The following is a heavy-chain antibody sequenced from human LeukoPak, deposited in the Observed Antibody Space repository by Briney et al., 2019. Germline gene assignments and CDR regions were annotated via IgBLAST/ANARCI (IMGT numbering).Heavy chain of an antibody. D-gene: IGHD3-10*01. J-gene: IGHJ4*02. Sequence: PGGSLRLSCAASGFTFSSYEMNWVRQAPGKGLEWVSYISSSGSTIYYADSVKGRFTISRDNAKSPLYLQMNSLRAEDTAVYYCARGSARLMVRGVVDYWGQGTLVTVSS. CDR3: ARGSARLMVRGVVDY. CDR2: ISSSGSTI. V-gene: IGHV3-48*03. CDR1: GFTFSSYE.